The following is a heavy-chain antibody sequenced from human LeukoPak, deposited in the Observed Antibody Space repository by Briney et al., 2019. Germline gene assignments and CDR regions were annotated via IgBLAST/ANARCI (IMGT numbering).Heavy chain of an antibody. Sequence: ASVKVSCKASGYTFTTYGFSWVRQAPGQGLEWMGWINTYNGNTNYTQKLQGRVTMTTDTSTSTAYMALRSLRSDDTAMYYCARDLEVGATDFDYWGQGTLVTVSS. CDR2: INTYNGNT. D-gene: IGHD1-26*01. V-gene: IGHV1-18*01. CDR3: ARDLEVGATDFDY. CDR1: GYTFTTYG. J-gene: IGHJ4*02.